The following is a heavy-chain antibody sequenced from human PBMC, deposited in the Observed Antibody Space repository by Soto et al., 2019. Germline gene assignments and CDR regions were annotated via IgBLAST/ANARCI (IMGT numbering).Heavy chain of an antibody. D-gene: IGHD3-22*01. CDR1: GVSVSSGSYY. CDR2: IYYSGST. V-gene: IGHV4-61*01. J-gene: IGHJ6*02. CDR3: ARLYYDSSGYYPYYYYGMDV. Sequence: TSATLSITCTVSGVSVSSGSYYWSWIRQPPGKGLEWIGYIYYSGSTNYNPSLKSRVTISVDTSKNQFSLKLSSVTAADTAMYYCARLYYDSSGYYPYYYYGMDVWGQGTTVTVSS.